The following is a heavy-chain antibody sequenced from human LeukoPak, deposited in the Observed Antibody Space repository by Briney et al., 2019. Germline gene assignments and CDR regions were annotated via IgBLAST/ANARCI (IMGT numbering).Heavy chain of an antibody. J-gene: IGHJ4*02. D-gene: IGHD6-13*01. CDR1: GYSFTAYY. V-gene: IGHV1-2*02. CDR2: INPNSGVT. Sequence: ASVKVSCKASGYSFTAYYMHWVRQAPGQGLEWMGWINPNSGVTNYAQKFQGRVTMTRDTSINTAYMELSRLRSDVTAMYYCARDDSSSWSPATYWGQGTLVTVSS. CDR3: ARDDSSSWSPATY.